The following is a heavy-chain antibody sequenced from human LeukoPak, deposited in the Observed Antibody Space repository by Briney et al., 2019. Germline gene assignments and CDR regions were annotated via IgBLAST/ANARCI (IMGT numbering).Heavy chain of an antibody. CDR1: GFTFSSYS. Sequence: GGSLRLSCAASGFTFSSYSMNWVRQAPGKGLEWVSSISSSSSYIYYADSVKGRFTISRDNAKNSLYLQMNSLRAEDTAVCYCASLVMSGYYYMDVWGKGTTVTVSS. CDR3: ASLVMSGYYYMDV. CDR2: ISSSSSYI. V-gene: IGHV3-21*01. J-gene: IGHJ6*03. D-gene: IGHD3-16*01.